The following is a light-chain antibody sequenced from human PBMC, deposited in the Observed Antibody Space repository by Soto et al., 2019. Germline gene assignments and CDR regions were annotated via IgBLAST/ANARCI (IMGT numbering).Light chain of an antibody. V-gene: IGKV3-20*01. J-gene: IGKJ1*01. Sequence: IVLTQSPGTLSLSPWERATLSCRASQSVSSSYLAWYQQKPGQAPRLLIYGASSRATGIPDRFSGSGSGTDFTLTISRLEPEDFAVYYCLKYGSSPGWTFGPGTKVDIK. CDR3: LKYGSSPGWT. CDR2: GAS. CDR1: QSVSSSY.